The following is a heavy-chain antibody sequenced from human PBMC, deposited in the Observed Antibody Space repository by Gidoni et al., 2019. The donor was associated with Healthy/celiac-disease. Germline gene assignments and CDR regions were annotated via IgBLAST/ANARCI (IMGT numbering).Heavy chain of an antibody. CDR1: GTPFTGYY. J-gene: IGHJ5*02. V-gene: IGHV1-2*02. D-gene: IGHD2-15*01. CDR2: INPNSGGT. CDR3: ARVWGGSPGGDSNWFDP. Sequence: QVQLVQSGAEVRKPGTSVKVPGKASGTPFTGYYMHWVRQAPGQGLEWMGWINPNSGGTNYAQQFQGRVTMTRDTYISTAYMELSRLRSDDTAVYYCARVWGGSPGGDSNWFDPWRQGTLVTVSS.